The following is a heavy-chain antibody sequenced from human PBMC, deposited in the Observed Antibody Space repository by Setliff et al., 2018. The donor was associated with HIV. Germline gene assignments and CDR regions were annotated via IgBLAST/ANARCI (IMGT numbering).Heavy chain of an antibody. CDR2: MYYSGST. J-gene: IGHJ3*02. V-gene: IGHV4-59*11. D-gene: IGHD3-3*01. CDR1: GGSISSHY. CDR3: ARVYDFWSGKYAFDI. Sequence: LSLTCTVSGGSISSHYWSWIRQPPGKGLERIGYMYYSGSTNYNPSLKSRVSISVDTSKNQFSLKLSSVTAADTAVYYCARVYDFWSGKYAFDIWGQGTMVTVSS.